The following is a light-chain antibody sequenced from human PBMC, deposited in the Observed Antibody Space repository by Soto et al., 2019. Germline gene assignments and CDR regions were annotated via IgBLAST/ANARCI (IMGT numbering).Light chain of an antibody. V-gene: IGKV1-9*01. Sequence: IQFTQSPSSLSSSVRDRFTITCRASQGIASYLAWYQQGLGKAPKLLIYGASTLQSGVPSRFSGSGSGTDFTLTITSLQPEDFATYYCQQLNDYPITFGQGTRLEI. CDR3: QQLNDYPIT. CDR2: GAS. CDR1: QGIASY. J-gene: IGKJ5*01.